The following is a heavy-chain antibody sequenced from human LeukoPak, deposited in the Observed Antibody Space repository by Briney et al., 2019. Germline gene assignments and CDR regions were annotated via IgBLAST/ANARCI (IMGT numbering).Heavy chain of an antibody. CDR2: INHSGST. CDR1: GGSFSGYY. CDR3: ARGRPPHTWPFDY. D-gene: IGHD3-16*01. Sequence: SETLSLTCAVYGGSFSGYYWSWIRQPPGKGLEWIGEINHSGSTNYNPSLKSRVTISVDTSKNQFSLQLSSVTAADTAVYYCARGRPPHTWPFDYWGQGTLVTVSS. V-gene: IGHV4-34*01. J-gene: IGHJ4*02.